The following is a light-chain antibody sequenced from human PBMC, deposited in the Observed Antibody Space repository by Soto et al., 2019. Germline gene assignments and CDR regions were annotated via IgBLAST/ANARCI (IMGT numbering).Light chain of an antibody. V-gene: IGKV3-20*01. Sequence: EIVLQQSPGTLSLSPGERATLSCRSSHSVSSNYLAWYQQKPGQAPRLLIYDVSSRATGIPDRFSGSGSGTDFTLTISRLEPVDFAVYYCQQYGISPTFGQGTKVEIK. CDR2: DVS. J-gene: IGKJ1*01. CDR3: QQYGISPT. CDR1: HSVSSNY.